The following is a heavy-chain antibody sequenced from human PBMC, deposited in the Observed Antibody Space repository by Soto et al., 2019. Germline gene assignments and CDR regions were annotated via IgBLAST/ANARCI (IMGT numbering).Heavy chain of an antibody. CDR3: AKVAGGLGYFDL. CDR1: GFIFSDYA. D-gene: IGHD3-16*01. V-gene: IGHV3-23*01. Sequence: GGSLRLSCVASGFIFSDYAMTWVRQAPGKGLQWVATISASGGNIEYADSLKGRFTISRDNSKNSVYLQLSGLTADDTAVHYCAKVAGGLGYFDLWGRGTLVTVSA. CDR2: ISASGGNI. J-gene: IGHJ2*01.